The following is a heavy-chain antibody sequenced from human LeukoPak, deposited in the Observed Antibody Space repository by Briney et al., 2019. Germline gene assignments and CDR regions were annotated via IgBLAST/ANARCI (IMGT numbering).Heavy chain of an antibody. CDR1: GFTFSSYG. D-gene: IGHD3-22*01. CDR3: ASIPYPPHYDSSGGGAFDI. J-gene: IGHJ3*02. V-gene: IGHV3-30*03. Sequence: PGGSLRLSCAASGFTFSSYGMHWVRQAPGKGLEWVAVISYDGSNKYYADSVKGRFTISRDNSKNTLYLQMNSLRAEDTAVYYCASIPYPPHYDSSGGGAFDIWGQGTMVTVSS. CDR2: ISYDGSNK.